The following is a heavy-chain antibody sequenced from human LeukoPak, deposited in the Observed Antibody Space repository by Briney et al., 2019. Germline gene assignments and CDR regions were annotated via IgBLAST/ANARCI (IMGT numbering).Heavy chain of an antibody. V-gene: IGHV3-48*04. J-gene: IGHJ6*04. Sequence: GGSLRLSCAASGFTFSSYSMNWVRQAPGKGLEWVSYISSSSSTIYYADSVKGRFTISRDNAKNSLYLQMDSLRAEDTAVYYCAELGITMIGGVWGKGTTVAISS. CDR3: AELGITMIGGV. CDR1: GFTFSSYS. CDR2: ISSSSSTI. D-gene: IGHD3-10*02.